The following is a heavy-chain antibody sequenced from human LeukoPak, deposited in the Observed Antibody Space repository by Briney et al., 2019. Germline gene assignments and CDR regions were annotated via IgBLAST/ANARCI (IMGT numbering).Heavy chain of an antibody. CDR1: GGSISSYF. D-gene: IGHD3-3*01. J-gene: IGHJ4*02. V-gene: IGHV4-59*01. Sequence: SETLSLTCTVSGGSISSYFWSWIRQPPGKGLEWIGYIYYSGSTNYNPFLKSRVIISVDTSKNQFSLKLTSVTAADTAVYYCARSLEWLLSPYLDYWGQGTLVTVSS. CDR2: IYYSGST. CDR3: ARSLEWLLSPYLDY.